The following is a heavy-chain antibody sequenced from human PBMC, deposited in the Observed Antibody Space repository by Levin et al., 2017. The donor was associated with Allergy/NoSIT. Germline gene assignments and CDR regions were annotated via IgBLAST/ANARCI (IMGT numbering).Heavy chain of an antibody. CDR3: AKKMVRDGNQTLDY. J-gene: IGHJ4*02. D-gene: IGHD2-15*01. CDR1: GLTFSNNV. CDR2: ITDGGGGDRT. V-gene: IGHV3-23*01. Sequence: GESLKISCAASGLTFSNNVMAWVRQPPGKGLEWVSYITDGGGGDRTYYADSVRGRFTISRDDSKNTLFLQMDNLRAEDTAVYYCAKKMVRDGNQTLDYWGQGALVTVSS.